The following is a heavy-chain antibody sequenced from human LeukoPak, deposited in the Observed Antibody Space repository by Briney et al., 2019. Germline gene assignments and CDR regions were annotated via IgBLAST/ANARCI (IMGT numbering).Heavy chain of an antibody. V-gene: IGHV3-30-3*01. CDR3: ARPTLTQSYYDFWSGYYFGPLVHDAFDI. J-gene: IGHJ3*02. CDR1: GFTLSSYA. D-gene: IGHD3-3*01. Sequence: PGGALRLSCAASGFTLSSYAMHWVRQAPGKGLEWVAVISYDGSNKYYADSVKGRFTISRDNSKNTLYLQMNSLRAEDTAVCYCARPTLTQSYYDFWSGYYFGPLVHDAFDIWGQGTMVTVSS. CDR2: ISYDGSNK.